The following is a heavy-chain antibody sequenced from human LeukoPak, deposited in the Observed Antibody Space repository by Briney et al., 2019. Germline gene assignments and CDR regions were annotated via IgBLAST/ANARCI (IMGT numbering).Heavy chain of an antibody. CDR2: MNPNSGNT. CDR1: GYTSTSYD. D-gene: IGHD1-26*01. V-gene: IGHV1-8*01. CDR3: ARGGPIVAPSGSYLDY. Sequence: ASVKVSCKASGYTSTSYDINWVRQATGQGLEWMGWMNPNSGNTGYAQKFQGRVTMTRNTSISTAYMELRSLRSDDTAVYYCARGGPIVAPSGSYLDYWGQGTLVTVSS. J-gene: IGHJ4*02.